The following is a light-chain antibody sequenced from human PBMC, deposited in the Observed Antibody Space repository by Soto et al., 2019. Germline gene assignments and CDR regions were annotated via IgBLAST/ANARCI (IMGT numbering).Light chain of an antibody. CDR3: QQYGRTPRT. CDR2: GAS. CDR1: QSVDSSY. Sequence: EIVLTQSPGTLSLSPGERATLSCRASQSVDSSYLAWYQQKPGQPPRLLIYGASTRATGIPDRISGSGSGPDFTLTISRLEPEDFAVYYCQQYGRTPRTFGQGTKVEIK. V-gene: IGKV3-20*01. J-gene: IGKJ1*01.